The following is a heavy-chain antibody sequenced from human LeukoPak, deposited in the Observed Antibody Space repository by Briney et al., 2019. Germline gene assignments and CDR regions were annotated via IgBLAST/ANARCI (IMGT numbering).Heavy chain of an antibody. J-gene: IGHJ4*02. Sequence: GGSLRLSYAASGCTFSTYAMHWVRQAPGKGLDWVAVIPYDGSNKYYADSVKGRLTISRENSKNRLYLQMNSLRAEDTGVYYCARAEGYGGELDSWGQGTLVTVSS. CDR1: GCTFSTYA. CDR3: ARAEGYGGELDS. CDR2: IPYDGSNK. D-gene: IGHD4-23*01. V-gene: IGHV3-30*04.